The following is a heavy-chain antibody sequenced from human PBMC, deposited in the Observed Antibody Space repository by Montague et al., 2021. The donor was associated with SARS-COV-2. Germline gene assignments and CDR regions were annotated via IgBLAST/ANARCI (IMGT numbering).Heavy chain of an antibody. Sequence: TLSLTCTVSGGAINRSDYYWTWIRQPPGKGLEWIGNIYSTGDTSYSPSLKGRVGISLDTSKNQVSLNLRSVAAADTAVYYCAREVVHVDVLTDIPKILYYGLDVWGQGTTVVVSS. CDR1: GGAINRSDYY. CDR3: AREVVHVDVLTDIPKILYYGLDV. D-gene: IGHD2-21*02. CDR2: IYSTGDT. J-gene: IGHJ6*01. V-gene: IGHV4-30-4*08.